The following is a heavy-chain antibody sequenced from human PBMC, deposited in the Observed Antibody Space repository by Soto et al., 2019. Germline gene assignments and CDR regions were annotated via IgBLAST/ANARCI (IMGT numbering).Heavy chain of an antibody. CDR1: GFIFSSYA. Sequence: QVQLVESGGGVVQPGRSLRLSCAASGFIFSSYALHWVRQTPGKGLEWVGIISFDGTNKYYADSVKGRLTISRDNSKNTLYLQVNSLRTEDTAVYYCARDRSVGSGWPIDYWGQGTLVTVSS. CDR2: ISFDGTNK. CDR3: ARDRSVGSGWPIDY. V-gene: IGHV3-30-3*01. D-gene: IGHD6-19*01. J-gene: IGHJ4*02.